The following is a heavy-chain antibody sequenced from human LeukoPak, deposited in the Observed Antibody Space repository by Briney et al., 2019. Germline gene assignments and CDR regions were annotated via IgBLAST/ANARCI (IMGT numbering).Heavy chain of an antibody. Sequence: PGGSLRLSCAASGFTFSDYYMSWIRQAPGKGLEWVSYISSSGTTIYYADSVKGRFTISRANGKNSLYLQMNSLRAEDTAVYYCAKPLSGYDHYYYYYMDVWGKGTTVTVSS. J-gene: IGHJ6*03. CDR3: AKPLSGYDHYYYYYMDV. D-gene: IGHD5-12*01. V-gene: IGHV3-11*04. CDR2: ISSSGTTI. CDR1: GFTFSDYY.